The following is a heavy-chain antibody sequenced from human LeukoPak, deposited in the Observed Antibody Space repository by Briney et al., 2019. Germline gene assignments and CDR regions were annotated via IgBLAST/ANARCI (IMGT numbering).Heavy chain of an antibody. CDR3: EKDLRYWYFDL. CDR1: EFTFSSFA. J-gene: IGHJ2*01. CDR2: ISGSGGDT. V-gene: IGHV3-23*01. Sequence: PGGSLRLSCAASEFTFSSFAMSWLRQAPGKGLEWVSSISGSGGDTYYADSVTGWFTISRHNSKNTLYLQMYRPRAEATAVYYTEKDLRYWYFDLWGRGTLVTVSS.